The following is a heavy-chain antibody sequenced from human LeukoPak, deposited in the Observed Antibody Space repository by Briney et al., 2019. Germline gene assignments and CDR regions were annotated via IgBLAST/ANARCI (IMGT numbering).Heavy chain of an antibody. CDR2: ISSSSSTI. Sequence: GGSLRLSCAASGFTFSSYSMNWVRQAPGKGLEWVSYISSSSSTIYYADSVKGRFTISRDNAKNSLYLQMNSLRAEDTAVYYCARDHALYSSSWYGAFDIWGQGTMVTVSS. CDR1: GFTFSSYS. CDR3: ARDHALYSSSWYGAFDI. V-gene: IGHV3-48*01. J-gene: IGHJ3*02. D-gene: IGHD6-13*01.